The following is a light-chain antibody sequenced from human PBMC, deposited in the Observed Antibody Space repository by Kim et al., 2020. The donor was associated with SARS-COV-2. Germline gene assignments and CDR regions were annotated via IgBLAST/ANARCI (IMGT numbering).Light chain of an antibody. J-gene: IGLJ3*02. Sequence: SSELTQDPAVSVALGQTVRLTCQGDSLRSYYASWYQQKPGQAPVLVIYGKNNRPSGIPDRFSGSSSGNTASLTITGAQAEDEADYYCNSRDSSGNRVFGG. CDR2: GKN. CDR3: NSRDSSGNRV. V-gene: IGLV3-19*01. CDR1: SLRSYY.